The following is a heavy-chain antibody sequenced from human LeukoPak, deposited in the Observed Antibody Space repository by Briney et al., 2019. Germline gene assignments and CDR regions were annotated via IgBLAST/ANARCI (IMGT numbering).Heavy chain of an antibody. V-gene: IGHV1-2*02. CDR2: INPNSGGT. Sequence: AASVKVSCKASGYTFTGYYMHWVRQAPGQGLEWMGWINPNSGGTNYAQKFQGRVTMTRDTSISTAYMELSRLRSDDTAVYCCARGSDDFWNGYSPSYWGQGTLVTVS. J-gene: IGHJ4*02. D-gene: IGHD3-3*01. CDR1: GYTFTGYY. CDR3: ARGSDDFWNGYSPSY.